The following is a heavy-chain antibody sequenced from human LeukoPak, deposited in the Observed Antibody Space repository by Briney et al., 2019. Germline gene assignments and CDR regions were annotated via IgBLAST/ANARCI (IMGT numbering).Heavy chain of an antibody. CDR2: INPNSGGT. V-gene: IGHV1-2*02. CDR3: ARDPKRVAATTTTIYGWFDP. CDR1: GYTFTGYY. Sequence: GASVKVSRKASGYTFTGYYMHWVRQAPGQGLEWMGWINPNSGGTNYAQKFQGRVTMTRDTSISTAYMELSRLRSDDTAVYYCARDPKRVAATTTTIYGWFDPWGQGTLVTVSS. D-gene: IGHD2-15*01. J-gene: IGHJ5*02.